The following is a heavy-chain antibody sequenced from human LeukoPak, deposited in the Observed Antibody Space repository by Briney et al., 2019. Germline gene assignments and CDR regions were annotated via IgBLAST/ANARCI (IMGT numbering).Heavy chain of an antibody. CDR2: ISSGGSA. CDR3: AKDPVEDGVDY. D-gene: IGHD4-17*01. J-gene: IGHJ4*02. Sequence: GGSLRLSCAASGFTFSSYAMSWVRQAPGKGLEWVSAISSGGSAFYADSMRGRCTISRDNSKNTLYLQMNSLRAEDTAVYYCAKDPVEDGVDYWGQGTLVTVSS. CDR1: GFTFSSYA. V-gene: IGHV3-23*01.